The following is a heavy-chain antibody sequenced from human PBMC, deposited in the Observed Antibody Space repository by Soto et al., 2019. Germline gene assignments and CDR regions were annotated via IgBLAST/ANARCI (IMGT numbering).Heavy chain of an antibody. J-gene: IGHJ6*02. V-gene: IGHV1-69*12. Sequence: QVQLVQSGAEVKKPGSSVKVSCKASGGTFSSYAISWVRQAPGQGLEWMGGIIPIFGTANYAQKFQGRVTIXAXQXXSTAYMERSRLRSEDTAVYYCASSVDTSYYYGMDAWGQGTTVTVSS. CDR3: ASSVDTSYYYGMDA. CDR2: IIPIFGTA. CDR1: GGTFSSYA. D-gene: IGHD5-18*01.